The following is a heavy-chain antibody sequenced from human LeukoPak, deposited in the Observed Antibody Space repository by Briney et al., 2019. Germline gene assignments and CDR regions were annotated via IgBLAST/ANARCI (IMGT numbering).Heavy chain of an antibody. CDR3: ARWGGGYSCGSYYFDY. Sequence: ASVKVSCKASGYIFTGYYMHWVRQAPGQGLEWMGWINPNSGDTNYAQKFQGRVTMTRDTSISTAYMELSRLRSDDTAVYYCARWGGGYSCGSYYFDYWGQGTLVTVSS. CDR2: INPNSGDT. D-gene: IGHD5-18*01. CDR1: GYIFTGYY. J-gene: IGHJ4*02. V-gene: IGHV1-2*02.